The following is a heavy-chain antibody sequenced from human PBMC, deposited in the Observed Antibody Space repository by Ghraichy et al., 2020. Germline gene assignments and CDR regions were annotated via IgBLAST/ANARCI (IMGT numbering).Heavy chain of an antibody. CDR3: SRAPYDDDGFYDDGFDV. D-gene: IGHD3-22*01. V-gene: IGHV4-30-2*01. J-gene: IGHJ3*01. Sequence: SETLSLTCAVSGASITSTTYSWSWIRQPPGKCLEWLGYIYHSGSTYYNPSLKGRVTISADRSKNQISLKLSSVTAADTAVYFCSRAPYDDDGFYDDGFDVWGLGTMVTVPS. CDR1: GASITSTTYS. CDR2: IYHSGST.